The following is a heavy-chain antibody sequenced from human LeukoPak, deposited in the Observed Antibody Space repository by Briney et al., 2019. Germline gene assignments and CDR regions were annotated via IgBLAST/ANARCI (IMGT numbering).Heavy chain of an antibody. J-gene: IGHJ4*02. CDR2: IWYDGSNK. CDR3: ARGNYGGKHTSYYFDY. V-gene: IGHV3-33*01. CDR1: GFTFSSYG. D-gene: IGHD4-23*01. Sequence: GRSLRLSCAASGFTFSSYGMHWVRQAPGKGLEWVAVIWYDGSNKYYADSVKGRFTISRDNSKNTLYLQMNSLRAEETAVYYCARGNYGGKHTSYYFDYWGQGTLVTVSS.